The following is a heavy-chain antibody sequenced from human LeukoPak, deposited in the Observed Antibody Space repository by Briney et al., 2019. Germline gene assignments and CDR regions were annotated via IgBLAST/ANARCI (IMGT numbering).Heavy chain of an antibody. CDR3: ARDRRIAAAATGYYYGMDV. D-gene: IGHD6-13*01. J-gene: IGHJ6*02. Sequence: KASQTLSLTCTVSGGSISSGSYYWSWIRQPAGKGLGWIGRIYTSGSTNYNPSLKSRVTISVDTSKNQFSLKLSSVTAADTAVYYCARDRRIAAAATGYYYGMDVWGQGTTVTVSS. CDR2: IYTSGST. V-gene: IGHV4-61*02. CDR1: GGSISSGSYY.